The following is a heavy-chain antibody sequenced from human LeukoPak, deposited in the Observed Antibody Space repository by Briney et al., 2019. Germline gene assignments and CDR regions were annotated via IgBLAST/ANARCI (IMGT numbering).Heavy chain of an antibody. CDR2: IYFSGGNT. D-gene: IGHD1-14*01. V-gene: IGHV4-59*08. CDR3: ARQPSGTAAFDI. Sequence: SEPLSLTCAVSGGSISNYYWSWIRQPPGKELEWIGYIYFSGGNTNYNPSFKSRVTISVDTSKNQSFLRLNSVTAADTAVYYCARQPSGTAAFDIWGQGTVVTVTS. CDR1: GGSISNYY. J-gene: IGHJ3*02.